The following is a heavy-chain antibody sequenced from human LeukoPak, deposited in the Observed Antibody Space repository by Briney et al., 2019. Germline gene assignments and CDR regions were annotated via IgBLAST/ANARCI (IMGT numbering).Heavy chain of an antibody. Sequence: GGSLRLSCAASGFTFSTYWMSWVRQAPGKGLEWVANLNQDGSEKYYVDSVKGRFTISRDNANNSLYLQMNSLRAEDTGVYYCATEGSSGIIDYWGPGTLVTVSS. CDR1: GFTFSTYW. CDR3: ATEGSSGIIDY. D-gene: IGHD6-19*01. J-gene: IGHJ4*02. CDR2: LNQDGSEK. V-gene: IGHV3-7*01.